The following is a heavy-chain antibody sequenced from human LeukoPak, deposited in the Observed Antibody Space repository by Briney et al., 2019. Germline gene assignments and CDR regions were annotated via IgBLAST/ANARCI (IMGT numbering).Heavy chain of an antibody. D-gene: IGHD1-26*01. Sequence: PGGSLRLSCAASGFTFSSYAMGWVRQAPGKGLEWVSTVNESGGRTYYADSVKGRFTMSRDNPKNTLYLQMNSLRVEDTAIYYCAKEGRPNSGGGFFDYWGQGTRVTVSS. CDR3: AKEGRPNSGGGFFDY. V-gene: IGHV3-23*01. J-gene: IGHJ4*02. CDR2: VNESGGRT. CDR1: GFTFSSYA.